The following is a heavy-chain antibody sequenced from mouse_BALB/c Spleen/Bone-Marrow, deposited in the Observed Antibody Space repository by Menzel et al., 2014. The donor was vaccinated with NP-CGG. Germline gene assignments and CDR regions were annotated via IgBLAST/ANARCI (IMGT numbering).Heavy chain of an antibody. CDR3: ARDSSGYFDY. J-gene: IGHJ2*01. CDR1: GFTFSSYA. Sequence: EVKVVESGGGLVKPGGSLKLSCAASGFTFSSYAMSWVRQSPEKRLEWVAEISSGGSYTYYPDTVTGRFTISRDNAKNTLYLEMSSLRTEDTAMYYCARDSSGYFDYWGQGTTLTVPS. D-gene: IGHD3-1*01. V-gene: IGHV5-9-4*01. CDR2: ISSGGSYT.